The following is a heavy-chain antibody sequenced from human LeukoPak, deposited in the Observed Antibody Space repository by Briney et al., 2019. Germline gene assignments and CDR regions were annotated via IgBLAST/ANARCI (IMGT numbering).Heavy chain of an antibody. CDR3: TKAARIAGPSYYFGMGV. CDR1: GFTFSNYA. J-gene: IGHJ6*04. V-gene: IGHV3-23*01. CDR2: ISGIGGST. D-gene: IGHD6-13*01. Sequence: GGSLRLPCAASGFTFSNYAMSWVRQAPGKGLKWLSAISGIGGSTYYADSVMGRFTISRDNSNNTLDLQMNSLKADDTAVYYCTKAARIAGPSYYFGMGVWGKGVTVTV.